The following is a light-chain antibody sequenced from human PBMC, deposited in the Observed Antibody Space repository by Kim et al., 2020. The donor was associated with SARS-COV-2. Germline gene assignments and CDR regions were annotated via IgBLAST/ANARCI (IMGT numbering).Light chain of an antibody. CDR1: QSISSW. J-gene: IGKJ1*01. CDR3: QHYNNYWT. V-gene: IGKV1-5*01. CDR2: DGS. Sequence: SASVGDRVTITCRASQSISSWLAWYQQKPGKAPKLLISDGSNLESGVPSRFSGSGSGTEFTLTLTSLQPDDFATYFCQHYNNYWTFGQGTKVDIK.